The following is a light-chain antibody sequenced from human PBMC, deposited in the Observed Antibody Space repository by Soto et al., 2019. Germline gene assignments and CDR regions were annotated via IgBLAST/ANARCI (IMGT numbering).Light chain of an antibody. CDR2: DAS. CDR1: QSVSSY. V-gene: IGKV3-11*01. J-gene: IGKJ5*01. CDR3: QQRSNWPIT. Sequence: IVLAQCPGTLSVSRPRRPTRSCRASQSVSSYLAWYQQKPGQAPRLLIYDASNRATGIPARFSGSGSGTDFTLTISSLEPEDFAVYYCQQRSNWPITFGQGTRLEIK.